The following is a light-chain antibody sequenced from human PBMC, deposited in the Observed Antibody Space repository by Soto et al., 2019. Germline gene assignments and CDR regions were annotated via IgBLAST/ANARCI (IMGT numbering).Light chain of an antibody. V-gene: IGLV2-14*01. CDR1: SSDVGGYNY. J-gene: IGLJ1*01. Sequence: QSALTQPASVSGSPGQSITISCTGTSSDVGGYNYVSWYQQHPGKAPKLMIYEVSNRPSGVSNRFSGSKSGNTATLTTSGLQAEDEADYYCSSYTSSSSDYVFGTGTKVTVL. CDR3: SSYTSSSSDYV. CDR2: EVS.